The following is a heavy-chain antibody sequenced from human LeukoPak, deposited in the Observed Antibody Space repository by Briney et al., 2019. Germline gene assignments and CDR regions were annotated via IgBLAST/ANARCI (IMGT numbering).Heavy chain of an antibody. D-gene: IGHD3-10*01. J-gene: IGHJ4*02. CDR1: GGSISSYY. CDR2: IYYSGST. CDR3: ARAYGSDPAYFDY. Sequence: SETLSLTCSVSGGSISSYYWSWIRQPPGKGLEWIGYIYYSGSTNYNPSLKSRVTISVDTSKNQFSLKLSSVTAADTAVYYCARAYGSDPAYFDYWDQGTLVTVSS. V-gene: IGHV4-59*08.